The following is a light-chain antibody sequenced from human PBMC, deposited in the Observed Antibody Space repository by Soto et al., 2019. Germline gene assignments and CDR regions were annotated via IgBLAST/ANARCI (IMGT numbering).Light chain of an antibody. V-gene: IGLV4-69*01. CDR1: GGHSSYA. J-gene: IGLJ2*01. CDR2: LDSDGSH. CDR3: QTWGSGIPVV. Sequence: QSVLTQSPSASASLGASVKLTCTLSGGHSSYAIAWHQQQPGKGPRYLMKLDSDGSHNKGAGIPDRFSGSSSGAERYLTISSLPAEDEADYYCQTWGSGIPVVFGGGTKLTVL.